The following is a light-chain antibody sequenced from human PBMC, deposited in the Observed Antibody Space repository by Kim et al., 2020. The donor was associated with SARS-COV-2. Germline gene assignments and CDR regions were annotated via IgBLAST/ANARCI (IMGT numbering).Light chain of an antibody. CDR3: HQANSFPYI. J-gene: IGKJ2*01. Sequence: VGDGVTNTCLTSQGISSWLAWYQQKPGKAPKLLIYAASSLQSGVPSRFSGSGSGTDFTLTIRSLQPEDFATYYCHQANSFPYIFGQGTKLEI. CDR2: AAS. V-gene: IGKV1-12*01. CDR1: QGISSW.